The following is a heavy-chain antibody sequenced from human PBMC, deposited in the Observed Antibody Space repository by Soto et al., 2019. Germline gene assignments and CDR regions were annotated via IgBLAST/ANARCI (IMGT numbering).Heavy chain of an antibody. CDR2: INHSGST. Sequence: SETLSLTCAVYGGSFSGYYWSWIRQPPGKGLEWIGEINHSGSTNYNPSLKSRVTISVDTSKNQFSLKLSSVTAADTAVYYCARARITIRSGFDPWGQGTLVTVSS. D-gene: IGHD3-3*01. CDR3: ARARITIRSGFDP. V-gene: IGHV4-34*01. CDR1: GGSFSGYY. J-gene: IGHJ5*02.